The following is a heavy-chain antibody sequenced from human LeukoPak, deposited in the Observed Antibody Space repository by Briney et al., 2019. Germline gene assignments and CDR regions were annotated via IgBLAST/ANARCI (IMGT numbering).Heavy chain of an antibody. CDR3: AKDGGYYGSGRFSGFDY. V-gene: IGHV3-23*01. J-gene: IGHJ4*02. CDR1: GFTFSSYA. CDR2: ISGSGGAT. D-gene: IGHD3-10*01. Sequence: GGSLRLSCAASGFTFSSYAMSWVRQSPGKGLEWVSTISGSGGATYYADSVKGRFTISRDNSKNTLFLQMNSLRAEDSAVYYCAKDGGYYGSGRFSGFDYWGQGTLVTVSS.